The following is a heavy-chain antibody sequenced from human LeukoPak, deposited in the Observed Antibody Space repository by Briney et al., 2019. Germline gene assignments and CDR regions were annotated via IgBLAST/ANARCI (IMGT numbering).Heavy chain of an antibody. CDR1: GFTFSSYR. CDR3: AKDPEPYCSGGSCPLDY. V-gene: IGHV3-30*18. J-gene: IGHJ4*02. D-gene: IGHD2-15*01. CDR2: ISYDESNK. Sequence: GVSLRLSCAASGFTFSSYRMHWVRQAPGKGLERVAVISYDESNKYYADTVKGRFTISRDNSKNTLYLQMNSLRAEDTAVYYCAKDPEPYCSGGSCPLDYWGQGTLVTVSS.